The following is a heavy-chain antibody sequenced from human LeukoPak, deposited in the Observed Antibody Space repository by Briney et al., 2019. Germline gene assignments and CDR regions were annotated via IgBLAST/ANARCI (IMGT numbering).Heavy chain of an antibody. CDR2: IHSSGSI. Sequence: PSETLSLTCTVSGGSIYNYWTWIRQPPGKGLEWIGYIHSSGSIHYNPSVRSRVTMSLDTSKNQFSFNLTSVTAADTAVYYCASPGIVAAGTDRGFDYWGQGTLVTVSS. V-gene: IGHV4-4*08. CDR1: GGSIYNY. J-gene: IGHJ4*02. D-gene: IGHD6-13*01. CDR3: ASPGIVAAGTDRGFDY.